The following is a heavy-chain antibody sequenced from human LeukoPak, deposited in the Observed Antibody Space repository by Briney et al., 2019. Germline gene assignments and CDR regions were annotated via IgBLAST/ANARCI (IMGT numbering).Heavy chain of an antibody. V-gene: IGHV3-7*01. CDR3: ARLEMSTIKDGDF. Sequence: GGSLRLSCAASGFTFSRYWMSWVRQAPWKVLELVANIKQDGSEKYYVGSVRGRFTISRDNAKNSLYLQMNSLRAEDTAVYYCARLEMSTIKDGDFWGQGTLVTVSS. J-gene: IGHJ4*02. CDR2: IKQDGSEK. D-gene: IGHD5-24*01. CDR1: GFTFSRYW.